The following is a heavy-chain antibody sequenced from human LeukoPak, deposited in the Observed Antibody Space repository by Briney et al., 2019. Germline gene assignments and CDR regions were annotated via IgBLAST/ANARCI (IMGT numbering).Heavy chain of an antibody. Sequence: KPSETLSLTCAVYGGSFSGYYWSWIRQPPGKGLEWIGEINHSGSTNYNPSLKSRVTISVDTSKNQFSLKLSSVTAADTAVYYCARDRYSNSFYYYYAMDVWGQGTTVTVSS. J-gene: IGHJ6*02. CDR3: ARDRYSNSFYYYYAMDV. CDR1: GGSFSGYY. V-gene: IGHV4-34*01. CDR2: INHSGST. D-gene: IGHD4-11*01.